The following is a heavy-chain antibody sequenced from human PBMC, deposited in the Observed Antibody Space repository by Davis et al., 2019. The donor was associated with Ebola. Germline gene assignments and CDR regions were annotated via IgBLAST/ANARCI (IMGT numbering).Heavy chain of an antibody. V-gene: IGHV1-18*01. CDR2: ISAYNGNT. CDR3: ARDLKVQLWLSYYYGMDV. J-gene: IGHJ6*02. D-gene: IGHD5-18*01. Sequence: ASVKVSCKASGYTFTSYGISWVRQAPGQGLEWMGWISAYNGNTNYAQKLQGRVTMTTDTSTSTAYMELRSLRSDDTAVYYCARDLKVQLWLSYYYGMDVWGQGTTVTVSS. CDR1: GYTFTSYG.